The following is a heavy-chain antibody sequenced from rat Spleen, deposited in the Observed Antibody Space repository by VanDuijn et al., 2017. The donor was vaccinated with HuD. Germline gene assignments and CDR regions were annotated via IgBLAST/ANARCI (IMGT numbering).Heavy chain of an antibody. CDR3: ARHNSGYGVMDA. CDR2: ITNTGGTT. J-gene: IGHJ4*01. CDR1: GFTFNNYW. D-gene: IGHD4-3*01. Sequence: EVQLVESGGGLVQPGRSLKLSCVASGFTFNNYWMTWIRQAPGQGLEWVASITNTGGTTYYPDSVKGRFTISRDNAKNIQYLQMDSLGPEDTATYHCARHNSGYGVMDAWGQGPSVTVSS. V-gene: IGHV5-31*01.